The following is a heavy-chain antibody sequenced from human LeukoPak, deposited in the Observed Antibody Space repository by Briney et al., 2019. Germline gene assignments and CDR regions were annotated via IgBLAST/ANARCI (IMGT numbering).Heavy chain of an antibody. V-gene: IGHV3-30*03. CDR1: GFTVSSNY. D-gene: IGHD5-12*01. CDR2: ISYDGSNK. Sequence: GGSLRLSCAASGFTVSSNYMSWVRQAPGKGLEWVAVISYDGSNKYYADSVKGRFTISRDNSKNTLYLQMNSLRAEDTAVYYCARDCERGYSGYDIDYWGQGTLVTVSS. J-gene: IGHJ4*02. CDR3: ARDCERGYSGYDIDY.